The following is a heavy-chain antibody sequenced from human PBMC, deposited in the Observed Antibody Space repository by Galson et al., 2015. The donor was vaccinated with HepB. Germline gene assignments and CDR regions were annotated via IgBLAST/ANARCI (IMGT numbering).Heavy chain of an antibody. V-gene: IGHV3-73*01. D-gene: IGHD2-15*01. Sequence: SLRLSCAASGFTFSDSDMHWVRQASGKGLEWVGRIRTKADSYATGYAASVKGRFTISRDDSNNTAYLRMNSLKTEDTAVYYCTRHLRGYCSGGHCSFYGFNLWGQGTKVTVSS. CDR1: GFTFSDSD. CDR2: IRTKADSYAT. CDR3: TRHLRGYCSGGHCSFYGFNL. J-gene: IGHJ3*01.